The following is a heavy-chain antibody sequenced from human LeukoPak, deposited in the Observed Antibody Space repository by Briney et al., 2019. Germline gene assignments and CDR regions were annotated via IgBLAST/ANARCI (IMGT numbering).Heavy chain of an antibody. D-gene: IGHD6-6*01. V-gene: IGHV3-74*01. CDR1: GFTFSSYW. CDR3: ARDRSEYSSSSYYYYYMDV. CDR2: INSDGSST. Sequence: GGSLRLSCAASGFTFSSYWMHWVRQAPGKGLVWVSRINSDGSSTSYADSVKGRFTISRDNAKNTLYLQMNSLRAEDTAVYYCARDRSEYSSSSYYYYYMDVWGKGTTVTVSS. J-gene: IGHJ6*03.